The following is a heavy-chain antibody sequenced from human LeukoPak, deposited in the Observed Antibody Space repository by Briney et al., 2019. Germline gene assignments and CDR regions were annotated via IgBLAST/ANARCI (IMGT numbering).Heavy chain of an antibody. CDR3: ASPGDRGMGYWYFDL. D-gene: IGHD7-27*01. CDR2: INPNSGGT. V-gene: IGHV1-2*02. J-gene: IGHJ2*01. Sequence: ASVKVSCKAFGYTFTGYYMHWVRQAPGQAREWMGWINPNSGGTNYAQKFQARVTMTRDTSISTAYMELSRLTSDDTAVYYCASPGDRGMGYWYFDLWGRGTLVTVSS. CDR1: GYTFTGYY.